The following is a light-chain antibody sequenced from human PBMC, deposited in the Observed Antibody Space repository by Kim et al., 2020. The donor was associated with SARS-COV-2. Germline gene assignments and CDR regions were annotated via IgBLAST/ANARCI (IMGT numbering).Light chain of an antibody. CDR1: RSNIGSNT. CDR2: NDN. Sequence: GQRVTVSCSGSRSNIGSNTVNWFQQVPGTAPKLLIYNDNQRPSGVPDRVSGSKPGTSASLAIGGLQSEDEAHYYCAAWDNSLKGWVFGGGTQLTVL. J-gene: IGLJ3*02. V-gene: IGLV1-44*01. CDR3: AAWDNSLKGWV.